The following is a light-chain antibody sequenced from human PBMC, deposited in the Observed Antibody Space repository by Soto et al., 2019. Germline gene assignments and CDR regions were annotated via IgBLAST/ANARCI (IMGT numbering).Light chain of an antibody. V-gene: IGKV1-5*03. CDR3: QQYNSYFFT. Sequence: DIQMTQSPSTLSASVGDRVNITCRASQSIDGWLAWYQMKPGKAPKLLVSGASNLQTGVPSRFSGSGSGTEFTLTISSLQTYDFATYYCQQYNSYFFTFGPGTKVDVK. CDR2: GAS. J-gene: IGKJ3*01. CDR1: QSIDGW.